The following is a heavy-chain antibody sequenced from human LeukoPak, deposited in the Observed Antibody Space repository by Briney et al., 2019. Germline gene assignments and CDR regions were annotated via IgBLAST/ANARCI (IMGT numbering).Heavy chain of an antibody. CDR2: IFYNGNT. CDR1: GASFSSYY. CDR3: ARAPRDRGYCGATSCFEYMDV. J-gene: IGHJ6*03. V-gene: IGHV4-59*01. Sequence: SETLSLTCTVSGASFSSYYWSWLRQPPGKGLEWIAYIFYNGNTKYNPSLKSRVTISVDTSKTQFSLKVTSVTAADTAVYYCARAPRDRGYCGATSCFEYMDVWGRGTTVTVSS. D-gene: IGHD2-2*01.